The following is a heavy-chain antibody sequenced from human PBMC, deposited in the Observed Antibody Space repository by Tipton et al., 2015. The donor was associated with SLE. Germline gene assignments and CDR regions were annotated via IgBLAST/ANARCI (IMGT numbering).Heavy chain of an antibody. V-gene: IGHV4-4*01. CDR1: GDSISSPKW. D-gene: IGHD6-19*01. Sequence: TLSLTCAVSGDSISSPKWWSWVRQPPGKGLEWIGEIYHSGTTNNNLSLKSRVTISVDKSKNQFSLKLKSVTAADTAVYFCARTDGAGAGWYFDLWGRGTPVTVSS. CDR2: IYHSGTT. J-gene: IGHJ2*01. CDR3: ARTDGAGAGWYFDL.